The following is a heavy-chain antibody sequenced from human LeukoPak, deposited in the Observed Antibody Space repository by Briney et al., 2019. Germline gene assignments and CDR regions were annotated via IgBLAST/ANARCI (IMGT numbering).Heavy chain of an antibody. CDR3: ARKSGYARDY. CDR2: INHSGST. CDR1: GESFSGYY. V-gene: IGHV4-34*01. Sequence: SETLSLTCAVYGESFSGYYWNWIRQPPGKGLEWIGEINHSGSTTDHNPSLKSRVTMSVDTSKNQFSLKMTSVTAADTAVYYCARKSGYARDYWGQGTLVIVSS. D-gene: IGHD5-12*01. J-gene: IGHJ4*02.